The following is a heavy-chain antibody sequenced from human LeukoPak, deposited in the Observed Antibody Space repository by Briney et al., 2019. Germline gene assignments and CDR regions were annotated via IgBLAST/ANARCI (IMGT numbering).Heavy chain of an antibody. Sequence: GGSLRLSCAASGFTVSSNYMSWVRQAPGRGLEWVSVIYSGGSTYYADSVKGRFTISRDNSKNTLYLQMDSLRAEDTAVYYCARPRGGYYDSSGLDAFDIWGQXTMVTVSS. CDR1: GFTVSSNY. D-gene: IGHD3-22*01. CDR3: ARPRGGYYDSSGLDAFDI. CDR2: IYSGGST. J-gene: IGHJ3*02. V-gene: IGHV3-53*05.